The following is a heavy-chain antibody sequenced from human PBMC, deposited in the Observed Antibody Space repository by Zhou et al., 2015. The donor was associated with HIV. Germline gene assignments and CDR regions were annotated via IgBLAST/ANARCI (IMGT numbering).Heavy chain of an antibody. CDR1: GYTFTSYD. CDR2: MNPKNGNS. Sequence: QVQLVQSGAEVKKPGASVKVSCKTSGYTFTSYDINWVRQATGQGLEWIGWMNPKNGNSGYAQKFQGRVTMSTDPSTTTAYMELRSLRSDDTAVYYCARRGNYFDSGNYRYWFDPGAREPWSPSPQ. CDR3: ARRGNYFDSGNYRYWFDP. J-gene: IGHJ5*02. V-gene: IGHV1-8*01. D-gene: IGHD3-10*01.